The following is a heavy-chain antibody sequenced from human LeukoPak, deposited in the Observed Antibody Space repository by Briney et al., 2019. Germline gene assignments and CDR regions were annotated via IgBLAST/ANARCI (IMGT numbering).Heavy chain of an antibody. CDR3: ARDRAGDGTNYFDY. CDR2: INPNSGGT. CDR1: GYTFTGYY. V-gene: IGHV1-2*02. Sequence: ASVKVSCKASGYTFTGYYMHWVRQAPGQGLEWMGWINPNSGGTNYAQKFQGRVTMTRDTSISTAYMELSRLRSDDTAVYYCARDRAGDGTNYFDYGGQATLVTVSS. D-gene: IGHD5-24*01. J-gene: IGHJ4*02.